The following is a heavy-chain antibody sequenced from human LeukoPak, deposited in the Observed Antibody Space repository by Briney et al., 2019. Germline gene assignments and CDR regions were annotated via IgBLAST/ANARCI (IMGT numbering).Heavy chain of an antibody. D-gene: IGHD3-10*01. J-gene: IGHJ5*02. CDR2: MNPNSGNT. CDR3: ARGGKYYYGSGSYYRLAIHHNSFDP. V-gene: IGHV1-8*01. Sequence: ASVKVPCKASGYTFTSYDINWVRQATGQGLEWMGWMNPNSGNTGYAQKFQGRVTMTRNTSISTAYMELSSLRSEDTAVYYCARGGKYYYGSGSYYRLAIHHNSFDPWGQGTLVTVSS. CDR1: GYTFTSYD.